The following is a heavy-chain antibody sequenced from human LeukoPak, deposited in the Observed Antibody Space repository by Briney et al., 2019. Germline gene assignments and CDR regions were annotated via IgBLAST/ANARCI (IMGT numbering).Heavy chain of an antibody. CDR3: ARRGCAADGMGYYYFMDV. J-gene: IGHJ6*03. CDR2: ISDDGSKK. Sequence: GGSLRLSCAASGFTFSSYAMHWVRQAPGKGLEWVAVISDDGSKKYYADSVRGRFTISRDSPENTVDLQMNSLRDEDTALYYCARRGCAADGMGYYYFMDVWGKGTPVTVTS. CDR1: GFTFSSYA. V-gene: IGHV3-30*01. D-gene: IGHD6-13*01.